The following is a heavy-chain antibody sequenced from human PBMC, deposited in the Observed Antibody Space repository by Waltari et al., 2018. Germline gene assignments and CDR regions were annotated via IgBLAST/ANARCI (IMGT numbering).Heavy chain of an antibody. D-gene: IGHD3-22*01. CDR3: AADYYDSTVHYYFDY. Sequence: QVQLVQSGAEVTKPGASMNVSCKTFCFTFTDYFLHWVRQAPGQGLEFMGWVKPNNGDSGSTPRFQGRVTLTTDTSSSTAYMELSRVISDDTAVYYCAADYYDSTVHYYFDYWGQGSLVTVSS. J-gene: IGHJ4*02. CDR1: CFTFTDYF. CDR2: VKPNNGDS. V-gene: IGHV1-2*02.